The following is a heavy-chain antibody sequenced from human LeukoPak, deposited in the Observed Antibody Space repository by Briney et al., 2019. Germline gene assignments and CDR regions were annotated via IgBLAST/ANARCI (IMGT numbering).Heavy chain of an antibody. CDR3: ASALKRGSAGTLIDH. V-gene: IGHV1-8*01. Sequence: ASVKVSCKASGYTFTSYDIHWVRQATGQGLEWMGWMNPNSGNTGYAQKFQDRVTMTRNTSISTAYLELSSLGSEDTAMYYCASALKRGSAGTLIDHWGQGTLVTVSS. CDR1: GYTFTSYD. D-gene: IGHD6-13*01. J-gene: IGHJ4*02. CDR2: MNPNSGNT.